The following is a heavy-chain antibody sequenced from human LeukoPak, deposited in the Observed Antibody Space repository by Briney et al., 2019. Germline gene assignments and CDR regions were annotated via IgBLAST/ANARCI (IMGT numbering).Heavy chain of an antibody. Sequence: GGSLRLSCAASGFTFSTYSMNWVRRAPGKGLEWVSSISSSSNYIYYADSVKGRFTISRDNAKNSLYLQMNSLRAEDTAVYYCARGPYDSSGPWALWGQGTLVTVSS. V-gene: IGHV3-21*01. J-gene: IGHJ4*02. D-gene: IGHD3-22*01. CDR3: ARGPYDSSGPWAL. CDR2: ISSSSNYI. CDR1: GFTFSTYS.